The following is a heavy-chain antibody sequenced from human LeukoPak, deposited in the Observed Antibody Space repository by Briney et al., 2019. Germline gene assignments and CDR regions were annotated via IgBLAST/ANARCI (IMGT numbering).Heavy chain of an antibody. J-gene: IGHJ6*02. D-gene: IGHD6-13*01. Sequence: GRCLRLSCAASAFTFTSYWMSWVRQAAGKGLEWVATIKQDGSEKYYVDSVKGRFTISRDNAKNSLYLQMNSLRAEDTAVYYCARVGYSSSWYDSHYYYYGMDVWGQGTTVTVSS. CDR1: AFTFTSYW. CDR3: ARVGYSSSWYDSHYYYYGMDV. V-gene: IGHV3-7*01. CDR2: IKQDGSEK.